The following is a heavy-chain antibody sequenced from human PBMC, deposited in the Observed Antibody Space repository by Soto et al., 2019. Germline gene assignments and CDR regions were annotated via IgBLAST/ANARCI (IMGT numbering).Heavy chain of an antibody. CDR3: ARDFGHGYYLDY. CDR1: GFSFSNYN. D-gene: IGHD3-3*01. CDR2: ITDSSDTV. V-gene: IGHV3-48*02. J-gene: IGHJ4*02. Sequence: EVQLVGSGGGLVQPGGSLRLSCVASGFSFSNYNMNWVRQAPGKGLEWVSYITDSSDTVHYADSVRGRFTISRDNVESSLYLQMNSLRDEDTAVYFCARDFGHGYYLDYWGRGTLVTVSS.